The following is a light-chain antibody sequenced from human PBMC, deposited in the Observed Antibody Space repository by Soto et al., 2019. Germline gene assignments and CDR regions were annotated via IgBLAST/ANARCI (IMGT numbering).Light chain of an antibody. V-gene: IGLV1-51*01. Sequence: QSVLTQPPSVSAAPRQKVTISCSGSKSNIGNNYVAWYQQLPGTVPKLLIYDSYKRPSGTPDRFSGSKSGTSATLDITGLQTGDEADYYCGTWDSSLSVVLFGGGTKLTVL. CDR2: DSY. CDR3: GTWDSSLSVVL. CDR1: KSNIGNNY. J-gene: IGLJ2*01.